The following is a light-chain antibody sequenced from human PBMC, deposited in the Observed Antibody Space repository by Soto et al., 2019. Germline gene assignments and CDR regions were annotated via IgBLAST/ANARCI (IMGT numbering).Light chain of an antibody. Sequence: QSVLTQPPSASGTPGQRVTFSCSGSTSNIGSNAVNWYQQLPGTAPKLLIYSNDRRPSGVPDRFSGSKSGTSASLAISGLQSEDEADYYCTAWDDSLNGRLFGGGTKLTDL. V-gene: IGLV1-44*01. CDR3: TAWDDSLNGRL. J-gene: IGLJ2*01. CDR1: TSNIGSNA. CDR2: SND.